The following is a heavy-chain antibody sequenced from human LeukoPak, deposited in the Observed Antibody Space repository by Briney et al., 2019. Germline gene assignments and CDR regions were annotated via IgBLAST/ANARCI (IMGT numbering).Heavy chain of an antibody. V-gene: IGHV1-2*02. D-gene: IGHD3-3*01. J-gene: IGHJ4*02. Sequence: GSSVKVSCKASGGTFSSYYMHWVRQAPGQGLEWMGWINPNSGGTNYAQKFQGRVTMTRDTSISTAYMELSRLRSDDTAVYYCARASYYDFWSGYYPFDYWGQGTLVTVSS. CDR2: INPNSGGT. CDR3: ARASYYDFWSGYYPFDY. CDR1: GGTFSSYY.